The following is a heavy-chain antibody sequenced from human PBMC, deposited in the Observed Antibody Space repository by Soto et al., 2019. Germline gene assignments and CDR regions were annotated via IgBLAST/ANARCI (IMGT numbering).Heavy chain of an antibody. CDR1: GFTFSSYG. V-gene: IGHV3-33*01. CDR2: IWYDGSNK. J-gene: IGHJ4*02. Sequence: GGSLRLSCAACGFTFSSYGMHWVRQAPCKGLEWVAVIWYDGSNKYYADSVKGRFTISRDNSKKTLYLQMNSLRAEDTAVYYCARDLNRIAADGPLDYWGQGNLVTVCS. D-gene: IGHD6-13*01. CDR3: ARDLNRIAADGPLDY.